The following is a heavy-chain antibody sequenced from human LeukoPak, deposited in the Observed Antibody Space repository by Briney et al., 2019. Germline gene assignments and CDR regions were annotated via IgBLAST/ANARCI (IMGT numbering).Heavy chain of an antibody. V-gene: IGHV4-61*01. CDR3: ARTTMVRGTYYMDV. CDR1: GGSISSSSYY. Sequence: SETLSLTCTVSGGSISSSSYYWSWIRQPPGKGLEWIEYIYYSGYTNYNPSLKSRVTISVDTSKNQFSLKLSSVTAADTAVYYCARTTMVRGTYYMDVWGKGTTVTISS. CDR2: IYYSGYT. D-gene: IGHD3-10*01. J-gene: IGHJ6*03.